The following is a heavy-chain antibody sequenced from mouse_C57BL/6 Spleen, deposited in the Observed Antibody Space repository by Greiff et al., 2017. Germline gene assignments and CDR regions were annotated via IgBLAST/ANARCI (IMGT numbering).Heavy chain of an antibody. Sequence: EVMLVESGGGLVKPGGSLKLSCAASGFTFSSSTMSWVRQTPEKRLEWVATLSGVGGNTYYPDSVKGRFTISRDNAKNTLYMQMSSLRSEDTALFYCARHGGLMTTVVENYFDYWGQGTTLTVSS. J-gene: IGHJ2*01. CDR2: LSGVGGNT. V-gene: IGHV5-9*01. CDR1: GFTFSSST. D-gene: IGHD1-1*01. CDR3: ARHGGLMTTVVENYFDY.